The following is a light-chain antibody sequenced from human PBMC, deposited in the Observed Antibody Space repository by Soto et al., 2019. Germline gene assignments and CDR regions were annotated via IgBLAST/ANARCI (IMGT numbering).Light chain of an antibody. V-gene: IGKV3-15*01. Sequence: EILMTQSPASLSVSPGEGATLSCRASQSVNSNLAWYQQKPGQAPRLLIYGASIRATGIPARFSGSGSGTEFTLTISSLQSEDFAVHYCQQYNNWWTFGQGTKVEIK. CDR1: QSVNSN. J-gene: IGKJ1*01. CDR3: QQYNNWWT. CDR2: GAS.